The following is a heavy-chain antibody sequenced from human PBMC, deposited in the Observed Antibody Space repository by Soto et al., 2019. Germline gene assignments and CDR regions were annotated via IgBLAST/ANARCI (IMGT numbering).Heavy chain of an antibody. CDR1: GYSFTSYW. J-gene: IGHJ6*02. CDR3: ARYLSAAAGMSYYYGMDV. CDR2: IYPCDSDT. Sequence: GESLKISCKGSGYSFTSYWIGWVRQMPGKGLEWMGIIYPCDSDTRYSPSFQGQVTISADKSISTAYLQWSSLKASDTAMYYCARYLSAAAGMSYYYGMDVWGQGTTVTVSS. D-gene: IGHD6-13*01. V-gene: IGHV5-51*01.